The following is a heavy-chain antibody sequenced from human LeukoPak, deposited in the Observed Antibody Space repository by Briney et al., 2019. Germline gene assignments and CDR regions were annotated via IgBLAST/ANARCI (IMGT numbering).Heavy chain of an antibody. J-gene: IGHJ6*03. CDR2: IKQDGSEK. CDR1: GFTFSSYW. D-gene: IGHD3-9*01. CDR3: GRAKHPYYDILTGYYNFELYYYYMDV. V-gene: IGHV3-7*01. Sequence: GGSLRLSCAASGFTFSSYWMSWVRQAPGKGLEWVANIKQDGSEKYYVDSVKGRFTISRDNAKNSLYLQMNSLRAEDTAVYYCGRAKHPYYDILTGYYNFELYYYYMDVWGKGTTVTVSS.